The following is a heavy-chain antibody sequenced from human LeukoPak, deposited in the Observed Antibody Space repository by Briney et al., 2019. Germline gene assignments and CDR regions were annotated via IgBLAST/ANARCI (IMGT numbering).Heavy chain of an antibody. Sequence: SVKVSCKSSVGTYSRYTLSWVRQASGQGREWMGRIISILGIANYAQKFQGRVTFTEDKSTRTDYMELNSLTSEDYAVYNCEREGYSGYSLGFDYWGQGTLVTVSS. D-gene: IGHD5-12*01. V-gene: IGHV1-69*04. CDR2: IISILGIA. CDR3: EREGYSGYSLGFDY. J-gene: IGHJ4*02. CDR1: VGTYSRYT.